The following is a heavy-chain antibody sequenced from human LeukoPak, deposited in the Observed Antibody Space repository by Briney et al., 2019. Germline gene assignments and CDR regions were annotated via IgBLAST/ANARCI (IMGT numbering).Heavy chain of an antibody. V-gene: IGHV4-34*01. J-gene: IGHJ4*02. CDR2: TNHSGST. CDR1: GGSFSGYY. Sequence: SETLSLTCAVYGGSFSGYYWSCIRQPPGKGLEWIGETNHSGSTNYNPSLKSRVTISVDTSKNQFSLKLSSVSAEDTAVYYCARGVARSSKFHFSYYFDYWGQGTLVTVSS. D-gene: IGHD6-6*01. CDR3: ARGVARSSKFHFSYYFDY.